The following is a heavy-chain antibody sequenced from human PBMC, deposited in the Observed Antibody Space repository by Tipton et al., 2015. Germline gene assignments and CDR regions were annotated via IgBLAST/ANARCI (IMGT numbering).Heavy chain of an antibody. Sequence: SLRLSCAASEFAFDDYAMHWVRQGPGKGLEWVSGISWNSVTKRYADSVKGRFTISRDNGKNSLYLQMNSLRAEDTAVYYCARARGVIVLSAPGAFDRWGQGTMVTVSS. CDR2: ISWNSVTK. J-gene: IGHJ3*01. CDR3: ARARGVIVLSAPGAFDR. CDR1: EFAFDDYA. V-gene: IGHV3-9*01. D-gene: IGHD3-10*01.